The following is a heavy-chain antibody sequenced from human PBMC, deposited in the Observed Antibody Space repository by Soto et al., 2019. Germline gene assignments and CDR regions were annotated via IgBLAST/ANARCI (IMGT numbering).Heavy chain of an antibody. D-gene: IGHD3-10*01. CDR3: ARNVLLGFGELSYYYYYYMDV. J-gene: IGHJ6*03. V-gene: IGHV4-31*03. CDR2: IYYSGST. CDR1: GGSISSGGYY. Sequence: SETLSLTCTVSGGSISSGGYYWSWIRQHPGKGLEWIGYIYYSGSTYYNPSLKSRVTISVDTSKNQFSLKLSSVTAADTAVYYCARNVLLGFGELSYYYYYYMDVWGKGTTVTVSS.